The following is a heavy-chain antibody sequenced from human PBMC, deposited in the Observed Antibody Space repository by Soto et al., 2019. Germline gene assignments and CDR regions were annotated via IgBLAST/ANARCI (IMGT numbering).Heavy chain of an antibody. Sequence: GGSLRLSCAASGFTVSSNYMSWVRQAPGKGLEWVSVIYSGGSTYYADSVKGRFTISRDNSKNTLYLQMNSLRAEDTAVYYCARDSTYCTNAVCYISYGMDVWGQGTTVTVSS. J-gene: IGHJ6*02. CDR3: ARDSTYCTNAVCYISYGMDV. V-gene: IGHV3-53*01. CDR1: GFTVSSNY. D-gene: IGHD2-8*01. CDR2: IYSGGST.